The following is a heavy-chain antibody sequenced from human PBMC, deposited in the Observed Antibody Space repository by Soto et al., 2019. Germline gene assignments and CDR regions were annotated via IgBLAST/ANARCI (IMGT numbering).Heavy chain of an antibody. D-gene: IGHD3-9*01. Sequence: GESRKISCKGSGHSFVTHWIGWVRQMPGKGLEWMGIIYPGDSETKYSPSFQGQVTISADKSISTAYLQWSSLKASDTALYYCVSTINGYFEYWGQGTLVTVSS. V-gene: IGHV5-51*01. CDR2: IYPGDSET. CDR3: VSTINGYFEY. J-gene: IGHJ4*02. CDR1: GHSFVTHW.